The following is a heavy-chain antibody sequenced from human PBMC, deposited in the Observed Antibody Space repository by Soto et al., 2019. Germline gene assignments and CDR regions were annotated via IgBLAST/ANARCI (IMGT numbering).Heavy chain of an antibody. CDR3: ARDRDRYYGSGSNNWFDP. J-gene: IGHJ5*02. D-gene: IGHD3-10*01. CDR2: INPSGGST. V-gene: IGHV1-46*01. Sequence: GSVKVSFKASGYPFTSYYMHLVRQAPGQGLEWMGIINPSGGSTSYAQKFQGRVTMTRDTSTSTVYMELSSLRSEDTAVYYCARDRDRYYGSGSNNWFDPWGQGTMVTVSS. CDR1: GYPFTSYY.